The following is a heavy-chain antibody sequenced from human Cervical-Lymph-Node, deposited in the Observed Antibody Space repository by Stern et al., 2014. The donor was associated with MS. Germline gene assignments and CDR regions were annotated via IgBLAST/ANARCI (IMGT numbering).Heavy chain of an antibody. CDR3: ASRYDNGDYIY. J-gene: IGHJ4*02. V-gene: IGHV3-30*04. CDR2: ISHDGTNK. Sequence: VHLVESGGGVVQPGRSLRLSCAASGFSFSLYAMYWVRQAPGKGLEWVAVISHDGTNKNYADSMKGRFTISRDNAKNTLYLQMNSLRAEDTAMYYCASRYDNGDYIYWGQGTLVTVSS. D-gene: IGHD4-17*01. CDR1: GFSFSLYA.